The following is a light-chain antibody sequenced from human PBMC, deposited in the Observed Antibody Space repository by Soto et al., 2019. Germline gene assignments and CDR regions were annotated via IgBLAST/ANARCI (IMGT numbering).Light chain of an antibody. CDR1: QTISSW. CDR2: KAS. Sequence: YTLSGSVGDRFTITCRASQTISSWLAWYQQKPGKAPKLLIYKASTLKSGVPSRFSGSGSGTEFTLTISSLQPDDFATYYCQHYTSYSEAFGQG. J-gene: IGKJ1*01. V-gene: IGKV1-5*03. CDR3: QHYTSYSEA.